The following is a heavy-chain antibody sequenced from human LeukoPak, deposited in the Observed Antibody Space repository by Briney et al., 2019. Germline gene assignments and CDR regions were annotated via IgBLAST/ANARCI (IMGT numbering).Heavy chain of an antibody. Sequence: SETLSLTCTVSGGPISSYYWSWIGQSAGKGLEWVGYIYYRGSINYNPSLKSRVTISVDTSKNQSSLKLSSVTAGDTAVYSCARAPLHIVVVTTPHYSYFDLWGRGTQVTVSS. V-gene: IGHV4-59*01. D-gene: IGHD2-21*02. J-gene: IGHJ2*01. CDR3: ARAPLHIVVVTTPHYSYFDL. CDR1: GGPISSYY. CDR2: IYYRGSI.